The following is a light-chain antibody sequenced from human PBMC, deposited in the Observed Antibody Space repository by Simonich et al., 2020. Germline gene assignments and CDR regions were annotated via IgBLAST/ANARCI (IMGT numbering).Light chain of an antibody. CDR2: WAS. CDR1: QSVLYSSNNKNY. Sequence: DIVMTQSPDSLAVSLGERATINCKSSQSVLYSSNNKNYLTGYKQKPGQPPKLLIYWASTRESGVPDRFSGRGSGTDFTLTISSLQAEDVAVYYCQQYYSTPLTFGGGTKVEIK. V-gene: IGKV4-1*01. J-gene: IGKJ4*01. CDR3: QQYYSTPLT.